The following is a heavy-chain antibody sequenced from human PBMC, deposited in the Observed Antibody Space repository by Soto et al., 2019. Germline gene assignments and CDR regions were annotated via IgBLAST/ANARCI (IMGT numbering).Heavy chain of an antibody. D-gene: IGHD6-19*01. J-gene: IGHJ4*02. V-gene: IGHV4-59*08. CDR1: GGSMSGNY. CDR2: IYDSGST. Sequence: QVQLQESGPGLMKPSETLSLTGTVSGGSMSGNYWSWIRQPPGKGLEWIGHIYDSGSTNYNPSLQSQVTMTVATSKNHFSLPLSSVTAADPAVYYCARGVYGSSLDYCDYWGQGTLVTVSS. CDR3: ARGVYGSSLDYCDY.